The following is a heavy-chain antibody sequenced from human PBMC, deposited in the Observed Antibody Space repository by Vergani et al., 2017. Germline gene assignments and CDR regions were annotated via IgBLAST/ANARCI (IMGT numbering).Heavy chain of an antibody. Sequence: EVRLAESGGGLVQPGGSLRLSCAVSGFTFTSYSMNWVRQAPGKGLEWVSYISGVGDTINYADSVKGRFTISRDNSLHLQMNRLRVEDTSVYYCASGIVGGLEFDNWGQGTLVTVSS. V-gene: IGHV3-48*01. CDR1: GFTFTSYS. CDR3: ASGIVGGLEFDN. J-gene: IGHJ4*02. CDR2: ISGVGDTI. D-gene: IGHD1-26*01.